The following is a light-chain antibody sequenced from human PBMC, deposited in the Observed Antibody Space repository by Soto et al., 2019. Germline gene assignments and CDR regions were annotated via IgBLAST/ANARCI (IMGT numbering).Light chain of an antibody. V-gene: IGKV3-20*01. CDR3: QQYGSSGT. CDR1: QSVSNNY. CDR2: GES. Sequence: IVLTQSAGTMCLFPWERANLSCRASQSVSNNYLAWYQQKPGQSPRLLIYGESNRATGIPDRFSGSGSGTDFTLTISRLEPEDFAVYYCQQYGSSGTFGQGTKVEIK. J-gene: IGKJ1*01.